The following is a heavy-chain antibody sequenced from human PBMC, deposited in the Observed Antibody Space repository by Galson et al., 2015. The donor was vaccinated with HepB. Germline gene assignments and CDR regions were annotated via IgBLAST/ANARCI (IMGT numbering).Heavy chain of an antibody. CDR2: ISYDGSNK. J-gene: IGHJ2*01. CDR1: GFTFSSYA. D-gene: IGHD2-2*02. Sequence: SLRLSCAASGFTFSSYAMHWVRQAPGKGLEWVAVISYDGSNKYYADSVKGRFTISRDNSKNTLYLQMSSLRAEDTAVYYCARDPGYCSSTSCYTGGYFDLWGRGTLVTVSS. CDR3: ARDPGYCSSTSCYTGGYFDL. V-gene: IGHV3-30-3*01.